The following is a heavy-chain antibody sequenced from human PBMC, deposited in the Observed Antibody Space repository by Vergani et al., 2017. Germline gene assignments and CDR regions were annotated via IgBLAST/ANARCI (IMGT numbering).Heavy chain of an antibody. J-gene: IGHJ5*02. V-gene: IGHV3-53*01. CDR3: ARVLGMAWFDP. Sequence: EVQLLESGGGLVQPGGSLRLSCAASGFTVSSNYMSWVRQAPGKGLEWVSVIYGGGSTYYADSVKGLFTISRDNSKNTLYLQMNSVRAEDTAVYYCARVLGMAWFDPWGQGTLVTVSS. D-gene: IGHD7-27*01. CDR2: IYGGGST. CDR1: GFTVSSNY.